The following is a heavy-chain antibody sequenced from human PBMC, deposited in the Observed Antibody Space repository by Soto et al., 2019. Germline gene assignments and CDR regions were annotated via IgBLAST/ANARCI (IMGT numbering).Heavy chain of an antibody. V-gene: IGHV4-31*03. D-gene: IGHD3-22*01. J-gene: IGHJ4*02. CDR2: IYYSGST. Sequence: SETLSLTCTVSGGSISSGGYYWSWIRQHPGKGLEWIGYIYYSGSTYYNPSLKSRVTISVDTSKNQFSLKLSSVTAADTAVYYCARGRMIVVVTFDYWGQGTLVTVST. CDR3: ARGRMIVVVTFDY. CDR1: GGSISSGGYY.